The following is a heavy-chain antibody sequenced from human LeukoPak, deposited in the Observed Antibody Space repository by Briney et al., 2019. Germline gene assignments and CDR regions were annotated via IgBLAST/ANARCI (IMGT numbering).Heavy chain of an antibody. CDR3: ARHGSGSGWFYYYYMDV. CDR2: IYYSGST. V-gene: IGHV4-39*01. J-gene: IGHJ6*03. Sequence: SETLSLTCTVSGGSISSSSYYWGWIRQPPGKGLEWIGSIYYSGSTYYNPSLKSRVTISVDTSKNQFSLKLSSVTAADTAVYYCARHGSGSGWFYYYYMDVWGKGTTVTVSS. CDR1: GGSISSSSYY. D-gene: IGHD6-19*01.